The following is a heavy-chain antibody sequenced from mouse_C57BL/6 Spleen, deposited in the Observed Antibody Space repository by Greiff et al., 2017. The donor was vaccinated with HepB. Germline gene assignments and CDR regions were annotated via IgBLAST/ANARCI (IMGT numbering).Heavy chain of an antibody. D-gene: IGHD1-1*01. CDR1: GYTITGYC. V-gene: IGHV1-9*01. CDR3: ERYYPTDY. Sequence: VQLQQSGAELMKPGASVKLSCKATGYTITGYCIGWVKRRPGPGLEWIGEILTGSGRNNYNDNFKGKTTFTADTSSNTAYMQLSTLTTEDTAIYYCERYYPTDYWGQGTTLTVSS. CDR2: ILTGSGRN. J-gene: IGHJ2*01.